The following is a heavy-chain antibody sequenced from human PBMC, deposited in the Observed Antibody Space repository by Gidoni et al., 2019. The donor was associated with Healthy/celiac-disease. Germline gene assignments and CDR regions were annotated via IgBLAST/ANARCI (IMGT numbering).Heavy chain of an antibody. CDR2: ISGSGGST. V-gene: IGHV3-23*01. Sequence: EVQLLESVGGLVQPGGSLRLSCAASGFTFSSYAMSWVRQAPGKGLEWVSAISGSGGSTYYAESVKGRFTIARDNSKNTLYLQMNSLRAEDTAVYYCAKDSSSQPDYFDYWGQGTLVTVSS. CDR1: GFTFSSYA. CDR3: AKDSSSQPDYFDY. D-gene: IGHD6-13*01. J-gene: IGHJ4*02.